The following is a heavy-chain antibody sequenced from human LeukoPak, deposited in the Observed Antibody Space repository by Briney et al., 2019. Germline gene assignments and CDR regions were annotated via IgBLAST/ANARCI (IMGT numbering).Heavy chain of an antibody. Sequence: GESLNISCKGSGYSFSTYWIGWVRQMPGKGLECMGIIYPADPDTRYSPSFQGQVTISADKSISTAYLQWSGLKASDTAMYYCTRHGSRNSPGDYWGQGTLVTVSS. CDR2: IYPADPDT. J-gene: IGHJ4*02. CDR1: GYSFSTYW. V-gene: IGHV5-51*01. CDR3: TRHGSRNSPGDY. D-gene: IGHD1-1*01.